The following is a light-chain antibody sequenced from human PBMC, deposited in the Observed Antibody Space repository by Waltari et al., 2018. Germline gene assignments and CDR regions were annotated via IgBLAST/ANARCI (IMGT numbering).Light chain of an antibody. Sequence: QSAPTQPASVSGSPGQSLTVSCTGSSRDVGSYNFVSSYQHHPGNAPKLIIYEVTKRPSGVSDRFSGSKSGNTASLTISGLQTDDEADYYCSSYAGGVYVFGTGTTVTVL. CDR3: SSYAGGVYV. CDR1: SRDVGSYNF. J-gene: IGLJ1*01. CDR2: EVT. V-gene: IGLV2-23*02.